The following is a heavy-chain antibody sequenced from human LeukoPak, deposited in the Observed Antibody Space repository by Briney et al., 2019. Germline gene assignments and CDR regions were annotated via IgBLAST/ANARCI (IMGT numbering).Heavy chain of an antibody. J-gene: IGHJ4*02. V-gene: IGHV4-34*01. D-gene: IGHD3-10*01. Sequence: SETLSLTCAVYGGSFSGYYWSWIRQPPGKGLEWIGEINHSGSTNYNPSLKSRVTISVDTSKNQFSLKLSSVTAAGTAVYYCARVTRGRGRLITMVRGALGVVDYWGQGTLVTVSS. CDR3: ARVTRGRGRLITMVRGALGVVDY. CDR1: GGSFSGYY. CDR2: INHSGST.